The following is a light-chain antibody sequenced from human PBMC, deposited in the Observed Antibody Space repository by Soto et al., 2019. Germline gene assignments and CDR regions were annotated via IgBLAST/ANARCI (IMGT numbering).Light chain of an antibody. CDR2: AAS. J-gene: IGKJ2*01. V-gene: IGKV1-39*01. Sequence: DIQMTQSPSSLSASVGDRVTITCRASQSISSYLNWYQQKPGKAPKLLIYAASSLQSGVPSRFSGSGSGTDFTLTISSLQPEDFATYYGQQSYSTPLPFGQGTKLEIK. CDR3: QQSYSTPLP. CDR1: QSISSY.